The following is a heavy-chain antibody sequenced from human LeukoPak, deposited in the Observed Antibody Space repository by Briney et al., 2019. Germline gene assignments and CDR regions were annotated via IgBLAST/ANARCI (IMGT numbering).Heavy chain of an antibody. Sequence: GGSLRLSCAASGFTFSSYGMSWVRQAPGKGLEWVSSISVSGGSTYYADSVKGRFAISRDNAKNTVSLQMNSLRVDDTAVYYCVGDLLIGGGSWSVPSLDSWGQGILVTVSS. D-gene: IGHD1-14*01. V-gene: IGHV3-23*01. CDR1: GFTFSSYG. CDR2: ISVSGGST. J-gene: IGHJ4*02. CDR3: VGDLLIGGGSWSVPSLDS.